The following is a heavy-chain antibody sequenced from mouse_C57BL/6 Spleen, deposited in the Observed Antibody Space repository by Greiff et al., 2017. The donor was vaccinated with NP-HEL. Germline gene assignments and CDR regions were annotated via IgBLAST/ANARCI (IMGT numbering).Heavy chain of an antibody. V-gene: IGHV1-22*01. Sequence: VHVKQSGPELVKPGASVKMSCKASGYTFTDYNMHWVKQSHGKSLEWIGYINPNNGGTSYNQKFKGKATLTVNKSSSTAYMELRSLTSEDSAVYYCARGIYYYGSSYDYFDYWGQGTTLTVSS. CDR1: GYTFTDYN. J-gene: IGHJ2*01. D-gene: IGHD1-1*01. CDR3: ARGIYYYGSSYDYFDY. CDR2: INPNNGGT.